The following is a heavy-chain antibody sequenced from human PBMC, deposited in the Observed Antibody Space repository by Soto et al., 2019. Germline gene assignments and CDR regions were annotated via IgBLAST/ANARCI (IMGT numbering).Heavy chain of an antibody. Sequence: QVQLVESGGGVVQPGGSLRLSCAASGFTFETYGMHWVRQAPGKGLEWMAVISYDGSNKYYADSVKGRFTISRDNSKNTLYMQMNSLRAEDTAIYYCAKDHIVAAAPDYWGQGTLVTVSS. CDR3: AKDHIVAAAPDY. V-gene: IGHV3-30*18. J-gene: IGHJ4*02. CDR2: ISYDGSNK. D-gene: IGHD2-2*01. CDR1: GFTFETYG.